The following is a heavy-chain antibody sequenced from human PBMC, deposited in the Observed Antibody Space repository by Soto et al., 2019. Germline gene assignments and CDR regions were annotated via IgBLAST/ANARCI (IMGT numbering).Heavy chain of an antibody. Sequence: GGSLRLSCAASGLTFSSYWMHWVRQAPGKGLVWVSRINSDGSSTSYADSVKGRFTISRDNAKNTLYLQMNSLRAEDTAVYYCARDQVHSSSWDNNFDYWGQGTLVTVSS. CDR3: ARDQVHSSSWDNNFDY. CDR2: INSDGSST. CDR1: GLTFSSYW. J-gene: IGHJ4*02. V-gene: IGHV3-74*01. D-gene: IGHD6-13*01.